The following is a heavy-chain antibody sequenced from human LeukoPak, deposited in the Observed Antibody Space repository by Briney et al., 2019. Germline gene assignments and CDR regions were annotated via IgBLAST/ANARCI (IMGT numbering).Heavy chain of an antibody. CDR2: ITFGHET. CDR1: GFTFSTYT. D-gene: IGHD3-10*01. CDR3: ATDPGGEAY. Sequence: GGSLRLSCAASGFTFSTYTMNWVRQAPGKGLEWVSSITFGHETFYADSVKGRFTISRDNTENSLYLQMNSLRAEDTAVYYCATDPGGEAYWGQGTLVTVSS. J-gene: IGHJ4*02. V-gene: IGHV3-21*01.